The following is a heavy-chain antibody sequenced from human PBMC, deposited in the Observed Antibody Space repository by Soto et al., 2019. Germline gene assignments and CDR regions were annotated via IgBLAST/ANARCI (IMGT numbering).Heavy chain of an antibody. CDR2: ISSSSSYI. CDR3: ARDPMSGSYPGLSYYYYGMDV. V-gene: IGHV3-21*01. D-gene: IGHD1-26*01. CDR1: GFTFSSYS. J-gene: IGHJ6*02. Sequence: PGGSLRLFCAASGFTFSSYSVNWVRQAPGKGLEWVSSISSSSSYIYYADSVKGRFTISRDNAKNSLYLQMNSLRAEDTAVYYCARDPMSGSYPGLSYYYYGMDVWGQGTTVTVSS.